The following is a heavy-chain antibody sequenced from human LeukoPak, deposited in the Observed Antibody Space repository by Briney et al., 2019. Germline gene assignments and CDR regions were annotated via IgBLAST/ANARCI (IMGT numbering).Heavy chain of an antibody. J-gene: IGHJ5*02. CDR2: INPNTGGT. D-gene: IGHD3-22*01. CDR3: ARAPLNNYYDSIVNFDP. Sequence: GASVKVSCKASGHTFSGFYMHWVRQAPGQGLEWMGWINPNTGGTNYAQKFQGRVTRTRNTSISTAYMELSRLRSDDTAVYYCARAPLNNYYDSIVNFDPWGQGTLVPVSA. V-gene: IGHV1-2*02. CDR1: GHTFSGFY.